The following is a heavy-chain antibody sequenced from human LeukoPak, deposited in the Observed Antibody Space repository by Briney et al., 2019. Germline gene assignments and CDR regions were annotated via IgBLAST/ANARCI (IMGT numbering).Heavy chain of an antibody. V-gene: IGHV4-30-2*01. CDR2: IYHSGST. CDR3: ASTPYNWNYTPHFDY. J-gene: IGHJ4*02. CDR1: GGSISSGGYS. D-gene: IGHD1-7*01. Sequence: SETLSLTCAVSGGSISSGGYSWSWIRQPPGKGLEWIGYIYHSGSTYYNPSLKSRVTISVDRSKNQFSLKLSSVTAADTAVYYCASTPYNWNYTPHFDYWGQGTPVTVSS.